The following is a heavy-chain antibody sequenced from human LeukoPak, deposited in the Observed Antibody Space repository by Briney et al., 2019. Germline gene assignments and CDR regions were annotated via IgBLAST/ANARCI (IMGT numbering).Heavy chain of an antibody. Sequence: GGSLRLSCAASGFTVSSNYMSWVRQAPGEGLEWVSIIYSGGSTFYADSVKGRFTISRDNSKNTLYLQMNSLRAEDTAVYYCARGGGYLSAFDIWGQGKMVTVSS. J-gene: IGHJ3*02. D-gene: IGHD3-16*01. CDR1: GFTVSSNY. CDR3: ARGGGYLSAFDI. V-gene: IGHV3-53*01. CDR2: IYSGGST.